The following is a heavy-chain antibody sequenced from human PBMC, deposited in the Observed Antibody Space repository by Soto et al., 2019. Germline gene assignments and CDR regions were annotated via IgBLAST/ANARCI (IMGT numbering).Heavy chain of an antibody. CDR3: ARGGSGSPMAQDH. CDR2: INIDGSIT. V-gene: IGHV3-74*01. Sequence: EVQLVESGGGLVQPGGSLRLSCEASGFTFSRYWMHWVRQAPGKGLVWVSRINIDGSITNYADSVKDRFTISRDSAKNTLYLQMNSLRVEDTAVYRCARGGSGSPMAQDHWGEGTLVTVSS. CDR1: GFTFSRYW. D-gene: IGHD3-10*01. J-gene: IGHJ4*02.